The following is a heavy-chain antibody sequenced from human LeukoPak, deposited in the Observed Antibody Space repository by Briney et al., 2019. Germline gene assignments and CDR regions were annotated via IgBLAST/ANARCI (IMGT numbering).Heavy chain of an antibody. V-gene: IGHV3-7*03. D-gene: IGHD3-3*01. CDR3: AREPLYYDFWSGYYTYYYYMDV. CDR1: GFTFSSYW. J-gene: IGHJ6*03. Sequence: GGSLRLSCAASGFTFSSYWMSWVRQAPGKGLEWVANIKQDGSEKYYVDSVKGRFTISRDNAKNSLYLQMNSLRAEDTALYYCAREPLYYDFWSGYYTYYYYMDVWGKGTMVTVSS. CDR2: IKQDGSEK.